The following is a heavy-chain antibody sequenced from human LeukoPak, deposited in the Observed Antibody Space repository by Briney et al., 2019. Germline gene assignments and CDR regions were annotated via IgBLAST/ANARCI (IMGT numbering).Heavy chain of an antibody. CDR1: GYTFTSYA. CDR2: INAGNGKT. Sequence: ASVKVSCKASGYTFTSYAMHWVRQAPGQRLEWMGWINAGNGKTKYSQKFQDRVTITRDTSASTAYMELSSLRSEDTAVYYCAREQIVVVPAAIVNYYYYGMDVWGQGTTVTVSS. J-gene: IGHJ6*02. CDR3: AREQIVVVPAAIVNYYYYGMDV. V-gene: IGHV1-3*01. D-gene: IGHD2-2*01.